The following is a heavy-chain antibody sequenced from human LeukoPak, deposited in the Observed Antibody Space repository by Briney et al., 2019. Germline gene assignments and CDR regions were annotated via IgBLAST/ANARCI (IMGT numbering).Heavy chain of an antibody. V-gene: IGHV7-4-1*02. J-gene: IGHJ4*02. Sequence: ASVKVSCKASGYTFTSYAMNWVRQAPGQGLEWMGWINTNTGNPTYAQGFTGRFVFSLDTSVSTAYLQISSLMAEDTAVYYCAGGPLGVVIIVDYWGQGTLVTVSS. D-gene: IGHD3-3*01. CDR2: INTNTGNP. CDR3: AGGPLGVVIIVDY. CDR1: GYTFTSYA.